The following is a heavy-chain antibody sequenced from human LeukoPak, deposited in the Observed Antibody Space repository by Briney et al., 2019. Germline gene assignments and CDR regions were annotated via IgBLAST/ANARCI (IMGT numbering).Heavy chain of an antibody. CDR3: ARLGRKIVRGVSLKRIGTHWFDP. V-gene: IGHV5-51*01. J-gene: IGHJ5*02. D-gene: IGHD3-10*01. Sequence: GESLKIPWKGDGYTFTNYWIVWVRQMPGKGLEWMGVIYYDDSETQYNPSFQGQVTISVDKSISTVYLQWSALEASDSAIYYCARLGRKIVRGVSLKRIGTHWFDPWGQGTLVTVSS. CDR2: IYYDDSET. CDR1: GYTFTNYW.